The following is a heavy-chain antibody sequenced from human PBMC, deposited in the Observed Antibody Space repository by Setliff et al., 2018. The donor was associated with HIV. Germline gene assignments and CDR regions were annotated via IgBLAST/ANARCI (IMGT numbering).Heavy chain of an antibody. CDR2: VYYTGST. Sequence: SETLSLTCSVYGGSISRGGRYWGWIRQHPGRGLEWLGYVYYTGSTNYNPSLKSRVTIGVDTSKNQFSLKLTSVTAADAAVYYCARRRPPPSGLYSAYYMDVWGTGTTVTVSS. J-gene: IGHJ6*03. D-gene: IGHD1-26*01. CDR3: ARRRPPPSGLYSAYYMDV. CDR1: GGSISRGGRY. V-gene: IGHV4-61*05.